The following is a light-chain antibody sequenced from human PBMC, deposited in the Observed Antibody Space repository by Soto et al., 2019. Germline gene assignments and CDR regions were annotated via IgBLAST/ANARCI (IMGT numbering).Light chain of an antibody. V-gene: IGKV3-15*01. CDR1: QSVSSN. J-gene: IGKJ1*01. CDR3: QQYNNWAT. Sequence: EIVMTQSPATLSVSPGERATLSCRASQSVSSNLAWYQQKPGQAPRLLIYGASTRATGIPARFSGSGSGTEFTLTISSLQSEDFPVYYCQQYNNWATFGQGTKVEIK. CDR2: GAS.